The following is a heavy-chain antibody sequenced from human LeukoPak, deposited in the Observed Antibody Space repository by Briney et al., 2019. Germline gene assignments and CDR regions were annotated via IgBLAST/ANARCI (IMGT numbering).Heavy chain of an antibody. CDR3: AKAGAPYDYVWGSYRYTGLEYYFDY. CDR1: GFTFSSYG. V-gene: IGHV3-30*18. CDR2: ISYDGSNK. Sequence: PGRSLRLSCAASGFTFSSYGMHWVRQAPGKGLEWVAVISYDGSNKYYADSVKGRFNISRDNSKNPLYLQMNSLRAEDTAVYYCAKAGAPYDYVWGSYRYTGLEYYFDYWGQGTLVTVSS. J-gene: IGHJ4*02. D-gene: IGHD3-16*02.